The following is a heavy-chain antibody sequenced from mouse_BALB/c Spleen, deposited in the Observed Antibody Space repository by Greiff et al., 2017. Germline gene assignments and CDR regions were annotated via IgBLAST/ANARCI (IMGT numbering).Heavy chain of an antibody. CDR3: TRRQLGSAWFAY. J-gene: IGHJ3*01. CDR1: GYTFTSYW. V-gene: IGHV1-5*01. D-gene: IGHD3-2*01. CDR2: IYPGNSDT. Sequence: VQLKESGTVLARPGASVKMSCKASGYTFTSYWMHCVNQRPGQGLEWIGAIYPGNSDTSYNQKFKGKAKLTAVTSTSTAYMELSSLTNEDSAVYYCTRRQLGSAWFAYWGQGTLVTVSA.